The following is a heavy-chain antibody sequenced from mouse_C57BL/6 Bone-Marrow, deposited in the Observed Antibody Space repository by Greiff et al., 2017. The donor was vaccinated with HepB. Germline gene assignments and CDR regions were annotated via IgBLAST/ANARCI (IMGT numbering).Heavy chain of an antibody. J-gene: IGHJ2*01. V-gene: IGHV1-55*01. D-gene: IGHD1-1*01. CDR3: EPAAYYGSSYSDD. CDR2: IYPGSGST. CDR1: GYTFTSYW. Sequence: VKLQQPGAELVKPGASVKMSCKASGYTFTSYWITWVKQRPGQGLEWIGAIYPGSGSTNYNEKFKSKATLSVDTSSSTAYMQLSSLTSEDSAVYYCEPAAYYGSSYSDDWGQGTTLTVSS.